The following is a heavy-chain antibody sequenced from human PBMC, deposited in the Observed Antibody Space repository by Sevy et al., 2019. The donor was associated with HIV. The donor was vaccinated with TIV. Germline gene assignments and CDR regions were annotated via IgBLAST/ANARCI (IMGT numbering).Heavy chain of an antibody. CDR3: ARATYYYDSSGPYFFDF. CDR1: GFIFSNYE. D-gene: IGHD3-22*01. J-gene: IGHJ4*02. V-gene: IGHV3-48*03. Sequence: GGSLRLSCIASGFIFSNYEMNWVRQAPGKGLEWVSYITSSGSTKHYADSVKGRFTISRDNGKNSIYLQMNSLRAEDTAVYYCARATYYYDSSGPYFFDFWGQVTLVTVSS. CDR2: ITSSGSTK.